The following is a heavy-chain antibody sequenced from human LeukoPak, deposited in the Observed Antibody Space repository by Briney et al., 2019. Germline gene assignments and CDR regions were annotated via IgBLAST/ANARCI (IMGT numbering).Heavy chain of an antibody. Sequence: PGGSLRLSCAASGFTFSSYGMHWVRQAPGKGLEWVAFIRYDGSNKYYADSVEGRFTISRDNSKNTLYLQMNSLRAEDTAVYYCAKAPSPYDSSGYYYNNWFDPWGQGTLVTVSS. V-gene: IGHV3-30*02. CDR2: IRYDGSNK. CDR3: AKAPSPYDSSGYYYNNWFDP. D-gene: IGHD3-22*01. CDR1: GFTFSSYG. J-gene: IGHJ5*02.